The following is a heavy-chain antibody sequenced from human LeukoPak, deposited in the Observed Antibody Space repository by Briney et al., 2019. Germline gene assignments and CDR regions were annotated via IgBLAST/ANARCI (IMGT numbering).Heavy chain of an antibody. Sequence: PSETLSLTCTVSGGSISSYYWNWIRQPPGKGLEWIGYIYYSGSTKYNPSLKSRATISVDTSKNQFSLKLRSVTAAEAAVYYCASGQYWYFDLWGRGTLVTVSS. CDR1: GGSISSYY. V-gene: IGHV4-59*08. CDR3: ASGQYWYFDL. CDR2: IYYSGST. D-gene: IGHD3/OR15-3a*01. J-gene: IGHJ2*01.